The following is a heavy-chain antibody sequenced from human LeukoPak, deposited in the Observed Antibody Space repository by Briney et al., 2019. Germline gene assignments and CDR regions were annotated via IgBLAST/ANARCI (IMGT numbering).Heavy chain of an antibody. CDR3: ARGYYDSSGYSAFDY. CDR2: IYHSGST. Sequence: SETLSLTCTVSGYSISSGYYWGWIRQPPGKGLEWIGSIYHSGSTYYNPSLKSRVTISVDTSKNQFSLKLRSLTPADTAVYYCARGYYDSSGYSAFDYWGQGTLVTVSS. J-gene: IGHJ4*02. V-gene: IGHV4-38-2*02. D-gene: IGHD3-22*01. CDR1: GYSISSGYY.